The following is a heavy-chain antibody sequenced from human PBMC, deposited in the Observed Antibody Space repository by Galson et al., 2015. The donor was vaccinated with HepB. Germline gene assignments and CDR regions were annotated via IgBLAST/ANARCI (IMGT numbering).Heavy chain of an antibody. J-gene: IGHJ4*02. CDR2: IYWNDDK. CDR1: GFSLSTSGVG. Sequence: PALVKPTQTLTLTCTFSGFSLSTSGVGVGWIRQPPGKALEWLALIYWNDDKRYSPSLKSRLTITKDTSKNQVVLTMTNMDPVDTATYYCARRYCSGGSCYGYYFDYWGQGTLVTVSS. D-gene: IGHD2-15*01. CDR3: ARRYCSGGSCYGYYFDY. V-gene: IGHV2-5*01.